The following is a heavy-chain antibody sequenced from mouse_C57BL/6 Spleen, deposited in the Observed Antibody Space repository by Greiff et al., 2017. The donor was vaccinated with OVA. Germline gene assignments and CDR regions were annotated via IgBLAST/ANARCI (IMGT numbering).Heavy chain of an antibody. V-gene: IGHV1-85*01. J-gene: IGHJ2*01. Sequence: QVQLQQPGPELVKPGASVKLSCKASGYTFTSYDIHWVKQRPGQGLEWIGWIYPRDGSTKYNEKFKGKATLTVDTSSSTAYMELHSLTSEDSAVYVCARRENDYWGQGTTLTVSS. CDR3: ARRENDY. CDR2: IYPRDGST. CDR1: GYTFTSYD.